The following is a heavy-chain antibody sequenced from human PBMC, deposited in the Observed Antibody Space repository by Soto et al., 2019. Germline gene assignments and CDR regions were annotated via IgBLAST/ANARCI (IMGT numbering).Heavy chain of an antibody. CDR2: IYYSGST. V-gene: IGHV4-59*08. Sequence: PSETLSLTCTVSGGSISSYYWSWIRQPPGKGLEWIGYIYYSGSTNYNPSLKSRVTISVDTSKNQFSLKLNSMTAADTAVYYCARSPRNWGFDYWGQGTLVTVSS. D-gene: IGHD7-27*01. CDR3: ARSPRNWGFDY. CDR1: GGSISSYY. J-gene: IGHJ4*02.